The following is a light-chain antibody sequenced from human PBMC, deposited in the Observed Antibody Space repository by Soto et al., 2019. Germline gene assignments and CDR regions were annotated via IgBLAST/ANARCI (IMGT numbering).Light chain of an antibody. CDR3: QQSYSSPPT. CDR2: AAS. J-gene: IGKJ1*01. CDR1: QNISLY. V-gene: IGKV1-39*01. Sequence: DIQMTQSPSSLSASVGDRVTITCRSGQNISLYLSWYQQKPGKSHKFLIYAASSLFSGVPSRFSGSGSGTAFTLTICNLQPEDFATYFCQQSYSSPPTFGQGTKVDIK.